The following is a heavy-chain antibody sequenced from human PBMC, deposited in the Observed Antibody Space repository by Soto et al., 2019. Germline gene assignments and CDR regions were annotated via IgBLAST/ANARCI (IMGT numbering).Heavy chain of an antibody. CDR2: INAGNGNT. Sequence: QVQLVQSGAEVKKPGASVKVSCKASGYTFTNYAMHWVRQAPGQRLEWMGWINAGNGNTKYSQKFQGRVTITRDTSASTAYMEPSSLRSDDTAVYYCARGVSLYWYFDLWGRGTLVTVSA. CDR3: ARGVSLYWYFDL. J-gene: IGHJ2*01. CDR1: GYTFTNYA. V-gene: IGHV1-3*01.